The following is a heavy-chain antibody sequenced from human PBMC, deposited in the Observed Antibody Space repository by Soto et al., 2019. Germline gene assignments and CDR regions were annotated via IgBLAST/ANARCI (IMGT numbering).Heavy chain of an antibody. CDR1: GGSFSGYY. D-gene: IGHD2-2*01. CDR3: ARGEIVVVPAAYYYYYYMDV. J-gene: IGHJ6*03. CDR2: INHSGST. Sequence: QVQLQQWGAGLLKPSETLSLTCAVYGGSFSGYYWSWIRQPPGKGLEWIGEINHSGSTNYNPSLKSRVTISVDTSKNQFSVKLSSVTAADTSVYYCARGEIVVVPAAYYYYYYMDVRGKGTTVTVSS. V-gene: IGHV4-34*01.